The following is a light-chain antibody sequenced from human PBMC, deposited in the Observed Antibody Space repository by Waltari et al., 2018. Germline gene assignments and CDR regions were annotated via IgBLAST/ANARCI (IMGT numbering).Light chain of an antibody. Sequence: ETVLTQSPATLSLSPGERATLSCRASQSLSSYLAWYQQKPGQAPRLLIYDASNRATGIPARFSGSGSGTDFTLTISSLEPEDFAVYYCQQRSNRLTFGGGTKVEI. CDR3: QQRSNRLT. V-gene: IGKV3-11*01. J-gene: IGKJ4*01. CDR1: QSLSSY. CDR2: DAS.